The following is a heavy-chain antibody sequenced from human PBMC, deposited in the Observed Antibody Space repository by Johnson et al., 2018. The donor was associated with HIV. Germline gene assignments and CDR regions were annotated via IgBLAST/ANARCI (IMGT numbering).Heavy chain of an antibody. Sequence: VQLVESGGGLVQPGRSLRLSCAASGLTFDDYAMHWVRQTPGKGLEWVSGISWNSGSLGYADSVKGRFTISRDNAKNSLYLQMNSLRAGDTAVYYCARQVYCSSTSCSSAFDIWGQGTVVTVSS. V-gene: IGHV3-9*01. CDR3: ARQVYCSSTSCSSAFDI. CDR1: GLTFDDYA. D-gene: IGHD2-2*01. CDR2: ISWNSGSL. J-gene: IGHJ3*02.